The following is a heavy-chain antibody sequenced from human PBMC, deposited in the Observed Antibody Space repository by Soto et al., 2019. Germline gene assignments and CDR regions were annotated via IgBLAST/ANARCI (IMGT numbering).Heavy chain of an antibody. Sequence: TGGSLRLSCAASGFTFSSSAMSWVRQAPGKGLEWVSAISTSGGSTYYADSVKGRFTISRDNSKNTLYMQMNSLRAEDTALYYCAKDRRYSSGWYYFDYWGQGTLVTVSS. J-gene: IGHJ4*02. CDR1: GFTFSSSA. CDR3: AKDRRYSSGWYYFDY. CDR2: ISTSGGST. D-gene: IGHD6-19*01. V-gene: IGHV3-23*01.